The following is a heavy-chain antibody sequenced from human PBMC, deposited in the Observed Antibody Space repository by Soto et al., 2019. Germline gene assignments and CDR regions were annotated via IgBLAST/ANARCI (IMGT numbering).Heavy chain of an antibody. CDR1: GGTFSSYA. CDR2: IIPIFGTA. V-gene: IGHV1-69*13. Sequence: SVKVSCKASGGTFSSYAISWVRQAPGQGLEWMGGIIPIFGTANYAQKFQGRVTITADESTSTAYMELSSLRSEDTAVYYCARSVRGQYYYYHYGMDVWGQGTTVTVSS. D-gene: IGHD1-26*01. CDR3: ARSVRGQYYYYHYGMDV. J-gene: IGHJ6*02.